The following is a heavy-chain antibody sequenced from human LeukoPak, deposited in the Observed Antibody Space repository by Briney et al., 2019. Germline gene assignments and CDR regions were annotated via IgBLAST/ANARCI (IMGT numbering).Heavy chain of an antibody. J-gene: IGHJ4*02. CDR2: IYYSGST. Sequence: SETLSLTCTVSGGSISSYYWGWIRQPPGKGLEWIGSIYYSGSTYYNPSLKSRVTISVDTSKNQFSLKLSSVTAADTAVYYCARHNLGIGVSFDYWGQGTLVTVSS. D-gene: IGHD7-27*01. CDR3: ARHNLGIGVSFDY. CDR1: GGSISSYY. V-gene: IGHV4-39*01.